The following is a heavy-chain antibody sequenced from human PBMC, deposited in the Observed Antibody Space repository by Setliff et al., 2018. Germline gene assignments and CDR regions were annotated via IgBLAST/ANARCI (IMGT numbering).Heavy chain of an antibody. V-gene: IGHV3-30*06. CDR1: GFSFNKHA. J-gene: IGHJ4*02. D-gene: IGHD6-19*01. CDR3: ARSAVAVPGQFYFDN. CDR2: ILYDGSNK. Sequence: GGSLRLSCAASGFSFNKHAMHWVRQAPGKGLQWVAVILYDGSNKYYADSVKGRFTISRDNSKNTLYLQMNSLRTEDTAVYYCARSAVAVPGQFYFDNWGQGTQVTVSS.